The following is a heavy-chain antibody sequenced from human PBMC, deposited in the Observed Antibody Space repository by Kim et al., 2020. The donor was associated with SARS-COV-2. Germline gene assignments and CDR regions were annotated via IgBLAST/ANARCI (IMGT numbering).Heavy chain of an antibody. D-gene: IGHD1-26*01. J-gene: IGHJ6*02. CDR3: ASTGGYLRYYGVDV. Sequence: YVELVKGRLPIARDNAKNALYLQMNSLRAEDTAVYYCASTGGYLRYYGVDVWGQGTTVAVSS. V-gene: IGHV3-7*01.